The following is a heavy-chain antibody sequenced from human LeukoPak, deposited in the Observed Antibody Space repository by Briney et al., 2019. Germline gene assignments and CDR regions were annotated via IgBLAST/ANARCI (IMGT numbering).Heavy chain of an antibody. V-gene: IGHV4-34*01. CDR1: GGSFSGYY. CDR3: ARVVAARQGFDY. D-gene: IGHD6-6*01. Sequence: PSETLSLTCAVYGGSFSGYYWSWIRQPPGKGLEWIGEINHSGSTNYNPSLKSRVTISVDTSKNQFSLKLSSMTAADTAVYYCARVVAARQGFDYWGQGTLVTVSS. CDR2: INHSGST. J-gene: IGHJ4*02.